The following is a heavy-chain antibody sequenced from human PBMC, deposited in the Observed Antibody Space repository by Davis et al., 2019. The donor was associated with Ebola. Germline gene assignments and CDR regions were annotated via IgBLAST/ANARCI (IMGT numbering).Heavy chain of an antibody. CDR1: GFTFSGSA. Sequence: PGGSLRLSCAASGFTFSGSAMHWVRQAPGKGLEWVGRIRSKANSYATAYAASVKGRFTIYRDDSKNTAYLQMNSLKTEDTAVYYCTRNYGEGVDYWGQGTLVTVSS. J-gene: IGHJ4*02. V-gene: IGHV3-73*01. D-gene: IGHD3-10*01. CDR2: IRSKANSYAT. CDR3: TRNYGEGVDY.